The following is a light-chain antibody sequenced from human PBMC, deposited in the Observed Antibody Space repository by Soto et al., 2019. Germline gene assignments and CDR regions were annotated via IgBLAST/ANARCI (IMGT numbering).Light chain of an antibody. J-gene: IGLJ2*01. Sequence: QSVLTQPPSVSGAPGQRVTISCTGSSSNIGAGYDIHWYQQLPGTAPKLLIYGNISRPSGVPDRFSGSKSGTSASLAITGLQAEDEADYYCQSYDSSLSGSVVFGGGTKLTVL. CDR1: SSNIGAGYD. CDR2: GNI. V-gene: IGLV1-40*01. CDR3: QSYDSSLSGSVV.